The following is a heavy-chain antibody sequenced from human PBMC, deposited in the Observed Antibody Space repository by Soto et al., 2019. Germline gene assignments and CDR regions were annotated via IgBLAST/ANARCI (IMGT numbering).Heavy chain of an antibody. CDR1: GGSISRSSYY. CDR3: ARHSNRNYGLYYFDY. V-gene: IGHV4-61*05. J-gene: IGHJ4*02. CDR2: FYYTGIT. D-gene: IGHD4-4*01. Sequence: SETLSLTCTVSGGSISRSSYYWSWIRQPPGKGLEWIGYFYYTGITNYNPSLKSRISMSVDTSKNQFSLKLSSATAADTAVYYCARHSNRNYGLYYFDYWGLGALVTVSS.